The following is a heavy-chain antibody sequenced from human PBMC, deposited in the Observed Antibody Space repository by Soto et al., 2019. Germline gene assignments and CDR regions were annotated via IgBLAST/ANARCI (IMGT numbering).Heavy chain of an antibody. CDR3: ARHFYDYRFDP. CDR2: IYPGDSDT. D-gene: IGHD3-16*01. CDR1: GYSFTSYW. V-gene: IGHV5-51*01. Sequence: ASLKISCEGSGYSFTSYWIGWVRQMPGKGLEWMGIIYPGDSDTRYSPSFQGQVTISADRSISTAYLQWSSLKASDTAMYYCARHFYDYRFDPWGQGTLVTVSS. J-gene: IGHJ5*02.